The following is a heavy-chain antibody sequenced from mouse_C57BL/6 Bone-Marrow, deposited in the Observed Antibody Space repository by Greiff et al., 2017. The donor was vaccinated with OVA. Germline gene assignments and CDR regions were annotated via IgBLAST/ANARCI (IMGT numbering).Heavy chain of an antibody. CDR2: IYPGDGDT. CDR1: GYAFSSSW. Sequence: VQLVESGPELVKPGASVKISCKASGYAFSSSWMNWVKQRPGQGLEWIGRIYPGDGDTNYNAKFKGKATLTADKSSSTAYMQLSSLTSEDTAVYFWAREDDYGWYFDVWGTGTTVTVSS. CDR3: AREDDYGWYFDV. J-gene: IGHJ1*03. D-gene: IGHD2-4*01. V-gene: IGHV1-82*01.